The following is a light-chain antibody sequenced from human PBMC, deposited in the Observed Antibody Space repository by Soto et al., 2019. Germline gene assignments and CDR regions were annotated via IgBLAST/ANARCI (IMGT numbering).Light chain of an antibody. V-gene: IGKV3-20*01. J-gene: IGKJ1*01. Sequence: ILLTQSPGTLSLSPWERGALSCRASQSVSSNYVAWDQQKPGQAPRLHISGASNRATGTPDRVRGSGSRTDVTRTITTLEPEYFAVYYCHQYGSAPWTFGQGTKVDIK. CDR3: HQYGSAPWT. CDR1: QSVSSNY. CDR2: GAS.